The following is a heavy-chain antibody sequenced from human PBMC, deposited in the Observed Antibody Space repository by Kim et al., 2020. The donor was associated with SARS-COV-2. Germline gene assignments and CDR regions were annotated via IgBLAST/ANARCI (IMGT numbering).Heavy chain of an antibody. J-gene: IGHJ4*02. Sequence: GGSLRLSCAASGFTFSSYWMHWVRQAPGKGLVWVSRINSDGSSTSYADSVKGRFTISRDNAKNTLYLQMNSLRAEDTAVYYCARDPLEYYYDSSGYWFDYWGQGTLVTVSS. V-gene: IGHV3-74*01. D-gene: IGHD3-22*01. CDR1: GFTFSSYW. CDR3: ARDPLEYYYDSSGYWFDY. CDR2: INSDGSST.